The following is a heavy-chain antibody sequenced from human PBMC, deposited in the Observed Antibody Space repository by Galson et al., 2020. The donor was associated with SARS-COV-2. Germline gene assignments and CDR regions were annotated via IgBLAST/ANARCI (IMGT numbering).Heavy chain of an antibody. CDR1: GFTFSSYG. CDR3: AKVDTAMAWPFDY. J-gene: IGHJ4*02. Sequence: GGSLRLCCAASGFTFSSYGMHWVRQAPGKGLEWVAVISYDGSNKYYADSVKGRFTISRDNSKNTLYLQMNSLRAEDTAVYYCAKVDTAMAWPFDYWGQGTLVTVSS. D-gene: IGHD5-18*01. V-gene: IGHV3-30*18. CDR2: ISYDGSNK.